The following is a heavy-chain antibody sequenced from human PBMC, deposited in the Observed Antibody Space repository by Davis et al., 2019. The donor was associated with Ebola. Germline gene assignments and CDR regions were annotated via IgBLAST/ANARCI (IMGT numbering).Heavy chain of an antibody. CDR2: ISGTAGST. V-gene: IGHV3-23*01. CDR3: AKDLEWIPVAGFDY. Sequence: PGGSLRLSCAASGFTFSDYAMSWVRQAPGKGLEWVSGISGTAGSTYYADSVKGRFTISRDNSKNTVYLQMNSLRAEDTAVYYCAKDLEWIPVAGFDYWGQGSLVAVSS. D-gene: IGHD6-19*01. CDR1: GFTFSDYA. J-gene: IGHJ4*02.